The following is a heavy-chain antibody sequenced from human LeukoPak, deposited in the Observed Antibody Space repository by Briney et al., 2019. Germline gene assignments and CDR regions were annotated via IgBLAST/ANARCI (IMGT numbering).Heavy chain of an antibody. J-gene: IGHJ4*02. CDR1: GFTFSDYD. D-gene: IGHD6-13*01. CDR2: IGSNGDT. Sequence: GGSLRLSCAASGFTFSDYDMHWVCQATGKGLEWVSAIGSNGDTFYPVSVKGRFTISRENAKKSLYLQMNSLRAEDTAVYYCAREAAEATFFDYWGQGTLVTVSS. CDR3: AREAAEATFFDY. V-gene: IGHV3-13*01.